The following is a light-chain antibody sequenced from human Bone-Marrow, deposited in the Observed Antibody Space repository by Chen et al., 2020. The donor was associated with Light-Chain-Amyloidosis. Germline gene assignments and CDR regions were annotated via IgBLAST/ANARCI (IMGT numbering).Light chain of an antibody. J-gene: IGLJ3*02. CDR2: DDS. Sequence: SYVLTQPSSVSVAPGQTATIACGGKNIGTTSVHWYQQTPGQAPLLVVYDDSDRPSGIPERLSGSKSGNTATLTISRVEAGDEAGYYCQVWERSSDRPVFGGGTKLTGL. CDR1: NIGTTS. V-gene: IGLV3-21*02. CDR3: QVWERSSDRPV.